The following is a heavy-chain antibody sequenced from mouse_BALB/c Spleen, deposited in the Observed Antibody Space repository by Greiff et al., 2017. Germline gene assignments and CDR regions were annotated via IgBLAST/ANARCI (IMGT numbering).Heavy chain of an antibody. CDR2: ISYDGSN. CDR3: ASIYDGYYPAWFAY. V-gene: IGHV3-6*02. J-gene: IGHJ3*01. D-gene: IGHD2-3*01. Sequence: DVQLQESGPGLVKPSQSLSLTCSVTGYSITSGYYWNWIRQFPGNKLEWMGYISYDGSNNYNPSLKNRISITRDTSKNQFFLKLNSVTTEDTATYYCASIYDGYYPAWFAYWGQGTLVTVSA. CDR1: GYSITSGYY.